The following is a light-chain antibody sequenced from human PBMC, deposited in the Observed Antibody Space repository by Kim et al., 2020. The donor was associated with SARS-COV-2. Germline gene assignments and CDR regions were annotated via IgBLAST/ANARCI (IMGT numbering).Light chain of an antibody. CDR3: SSYTSSSTLV. J-gene: IGLJ3*02. Sequence: SITISCTGTSSDIGSYNYVSWYQQHPGEAPKLMIYDVSSRPSGVSNRFSGSKSANTASLTVSGLQAEDEADYYCSSYTSSSTLVFGGGTQLTVL. CDR1: SSDIGSYNY. V-gene: IGLV2-14*03. CDR2: DVS.